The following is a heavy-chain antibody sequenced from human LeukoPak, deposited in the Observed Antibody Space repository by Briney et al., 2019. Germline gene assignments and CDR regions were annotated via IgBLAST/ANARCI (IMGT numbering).Heavy chain of an antibody. Sequence: PGGSLRLSCAASGFTFSSDSMAWVRQAPGKGLDWDSVINYKGRDTFYADYVKGRFTNSRDNTKNTIYLEMNSLRVEDTAIYYCAKAPAGIRRPLEYWGQGSLVTVSS. CDR3: AKAPAGIRRPLEY. V-gene: IGHV3-23*01. CDR2: INYKGRDT. J-gene: IGHJ4*02. D-gene: IGHD2-2*02. CDR1: GFTFSSDS.